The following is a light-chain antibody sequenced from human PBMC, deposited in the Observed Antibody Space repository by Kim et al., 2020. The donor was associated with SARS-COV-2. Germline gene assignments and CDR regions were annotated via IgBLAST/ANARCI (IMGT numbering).Light chain of an antibody. J-gene: IGLJ2*01. Sequence: GQSVTLSCSGSSPNIGAGYHVRWYQQLPGPAPKLLIYDNTHRPSGVPDRFSASKSGTSASLAITGLQAEDEADYYCLSYDSSLSALFGGGTQLTVL. CDR1: SPNIGAGYH. CDR3: LSYDSSLSAL. CDR2: DNT. V-gene: IGLV1-40*01.